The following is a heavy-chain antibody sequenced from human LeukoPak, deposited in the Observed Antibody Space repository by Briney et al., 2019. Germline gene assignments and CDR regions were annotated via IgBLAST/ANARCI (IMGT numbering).Heavy chain of an antibody. Sequence: SETLSLTCTVSGGSISSYYWGWIRQPPGKGLEWLGYIYYSGTTNYNPPLKSRVTISVDTSKNQLSLKLNSVTAADTAVYYCAKDFRGYYYYMDVWGPGTTVTVSS. V-gene: IGHV4-59*01. J-gene: IGHJ6*03. CDR3: AKDFRGYYYYMDV. CDR2: IYYSGTT. CDR1: GGSISSYY. D-gene: IGHD3-10*01.